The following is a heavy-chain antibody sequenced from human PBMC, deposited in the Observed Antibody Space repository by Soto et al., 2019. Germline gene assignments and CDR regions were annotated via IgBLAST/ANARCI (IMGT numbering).Heavy chain of an antibody. CDR1: GFTFRSYV. CDR3: ARWGTTGGLDV. V-gene: IGHV3-33*05. CDR2: TLYDGSNN. Sequence: QVQLVESGGGVVQPGTSLRLSCVGSGFTFRSYVIHWVRQAPGKGLEWVALTLYDGSNNFYGDSVKGRFTISRHNSRNTVELQMDSLTVEDPALYYCARWGTTGGLDVWGQGTLVSVSS. D-gene: IGHD3-16*01. J-gene: IGHJ4*02.